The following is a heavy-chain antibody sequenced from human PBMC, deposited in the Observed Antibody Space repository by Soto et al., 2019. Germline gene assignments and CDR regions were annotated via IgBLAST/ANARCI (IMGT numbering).Heavy chain of an antibody. V-gene: IGHV4-30-4*01. CDR2: IYYSGST. CDR3: ARDSGSYYWWFDP. D-gene: IGHD1-26*01. J-gene: IGHJ5*02. CDR1: GGSISSGDYY. Sequence: QVQLQESGPGLVKPSQTLSLTCTVSGGSISSGDYYWSWIRQPPGKGLEWIGYIYYSGSTYYNPSLTSRVTISVDTSKNQFSLKLSSETAADTAVYYCARDSGSYYWWFDPWGQGTLVTVSS.